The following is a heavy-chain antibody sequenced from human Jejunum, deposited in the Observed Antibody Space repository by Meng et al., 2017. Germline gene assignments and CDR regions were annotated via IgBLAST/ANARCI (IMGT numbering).Heavy chain of an antibody. J-gene: IGHJ4*02. D-gene: IGHD3-10*01. CDR1: GFTFSDYE. CDR2: VSLSGHTT. Sequence: GESLKISCVASGFTFSDYELNWVRQAPGKGLEWVSYVSLSGHTTYYAPSVKGRFTISRDNAANSVYLQMNSLTEEDTAVYYCARGREVRGSFDYWGQGTLVTVSS. CDR3: ARGREVRGSFDY. V-gene: IGHV3-48*03.